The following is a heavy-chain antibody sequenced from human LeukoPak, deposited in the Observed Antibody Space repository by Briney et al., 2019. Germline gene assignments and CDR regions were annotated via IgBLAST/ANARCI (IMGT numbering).Heavy chain of an antibody. CDR2: IIPILGIA. V-gene: IGHV1-69*04. CDR3: AGDEGYSGSSEWNY. CDR1: GGTFSSYA. Sequence: SVKVSCKASGGTFSSYAISWVRQAPGQVLERMGRIIPILGIANYAQKFQGRVTITADKSTSTAYMELSSLRSEDTAVYYCAGDEGYSGSSEWNYWGQGTLVTVSS. J-gene: IGHJ4*02. D-gene: IGHD1-26*01.